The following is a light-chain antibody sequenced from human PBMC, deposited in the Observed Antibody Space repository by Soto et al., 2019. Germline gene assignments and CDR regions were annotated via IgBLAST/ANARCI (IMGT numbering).Light chain of an antibody. CDR2: DTS. V-gene: IGKV3-15*01. CDR3: QQSYSTPSLT. Sequence: EVVMRQSPATLSVSPGEGATLSCRASQGIGDTLAWYQHKPGQTPRLLIYDTSTRATGVPARFSGSRSGTEFTLTISGLLPEDFATYFCQQSYSTPSLTFGGGTKVEIK. J-gene: IGKJ4*01. CDR1: QGIGDT.